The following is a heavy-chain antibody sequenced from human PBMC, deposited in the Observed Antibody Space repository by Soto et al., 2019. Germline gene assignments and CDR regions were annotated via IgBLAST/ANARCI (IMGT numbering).Heavy chain of an antibody. D-gene: IGHD3-9*01. V-gene: IGHV1-69*02. CDR2: IIPILGIA. J-gene: IGHJ4*02. CDR3: ARGGNDILTGPMYFDY. CDR1: GGTFSSYT. Sequence: ASVKVSCKASGGTFSSYTISWVRQAPGQGLEWMGRIIPILGIANYAQKFQGRVTITADKSTSTAYMELSSLRSEDTAVYYCARGGNDILTGPMYFDYWGQGTLVTVSS.